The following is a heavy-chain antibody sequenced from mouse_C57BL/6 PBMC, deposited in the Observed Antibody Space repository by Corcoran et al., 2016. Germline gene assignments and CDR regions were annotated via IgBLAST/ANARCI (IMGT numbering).Heavy chain of an antibody. CDR2: IYPGSGNT. CDR3: ARSGLLVGGFAY. J-gene: IGHJ3*01. V-gene: IGHV1-76*01. Sequence: QVQLKQSGAELVRPGASVKLSCKASGYTFTDYYINWVKQRPGQGLEWIARIYPGSGNTYYNEKFKGKATLTAEKSSSTAYMQLSSLTSEDSAVYFCARSGLLVGGFAYWGQGTLVTVSA. D-gene: IGHD2-3*01. CDR1: GYTFTDYY.